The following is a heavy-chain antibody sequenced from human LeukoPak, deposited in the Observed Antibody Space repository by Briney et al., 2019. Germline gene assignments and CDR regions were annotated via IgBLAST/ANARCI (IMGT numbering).Heavy chain of an antibody. Sequence: ASVKVSCKASGYTFTSYYMHWVRQAPGQGLEWMGIINPSGGSTSYAQKFQGRVTMTRDTSTSTVYMELSSLRSEDTAVYYCAREEPHLTYYYDSSRYSPLDYWGQGTLVTVSS. J-gene: IGHJ4*02. CDR2: INPSGGST. CDR3: AREEPHLTYYYDSSRYSPLDY. D-gene: IGHD3-22*01. V-gene: IGHV1-46*01. CDR1: GYTFTSYY.